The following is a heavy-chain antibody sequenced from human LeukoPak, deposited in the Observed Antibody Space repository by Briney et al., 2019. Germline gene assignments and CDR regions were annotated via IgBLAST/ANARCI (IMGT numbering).Heavy chain of an antibody. J-gene: IGHJ4*02. CDR3: AKGYYDFWSGYFDY. CDR1: GFTFSSYA. D-gene: IGHD3-3*01. V-gene: IGHV3-30-3*01. CDR2: ISYDGSNK. Sequence: GGSLRLSCAASGFTFSSYAMHWVRQAPGKGLEWVAVISYDGSNKYYADSVKGRFTISRDNSKNTLYLQMNSLRAEDTAVYYCAKGYYDFWSGYFDYWGQGTLVTVSS.